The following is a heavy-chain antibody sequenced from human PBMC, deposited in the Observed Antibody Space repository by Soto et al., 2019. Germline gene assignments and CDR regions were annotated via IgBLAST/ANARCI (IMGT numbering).Heavy chain of an antibody. J-gene: IGHJ4*02. V-gene: IGHV4-59*01. CDR3: ARDRGGYDSSGSHFHIDF. D-gene: IGHD3-22*01. CDR2: IYYSVNT. Sequence: QVQLQESGPGLVKPSETLSLTCTVSGGSISSNYYWSWIRQPPGKGLEWIGYIYYSVNTNYNPSLKSRVTISGDTSKNQFSLKLSSVTAADTAVYYCARDRGGYDSSGSHFHIDFWGQGTLVTVSS. CDR1: GGSISSNYY.